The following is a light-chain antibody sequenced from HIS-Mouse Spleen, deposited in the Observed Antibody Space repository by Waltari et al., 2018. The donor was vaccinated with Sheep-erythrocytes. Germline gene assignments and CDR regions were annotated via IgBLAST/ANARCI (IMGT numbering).Light chain of an antibody. V-gene: IGLV2-23*01. J-gene: IGLJ3*02. Sequence: QSALTQPASASGSPGQSITISCTGTSSDVGRYNLFSWYQQHPGKAPKLMIYEGSKRPSGVSNRFSGSKSGNTASLTISGLQAEDEADYYCCSYAGSSTPWVFGGGTKLTVL. CDR1: SSDVGRYNL. CDR3: CSYAGSSTPWV. CDR2: EGS.